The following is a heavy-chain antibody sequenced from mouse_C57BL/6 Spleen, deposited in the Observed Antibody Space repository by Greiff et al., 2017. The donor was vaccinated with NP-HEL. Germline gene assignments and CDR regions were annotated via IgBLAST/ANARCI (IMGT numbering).Heavy chain of an antibody. Sequence: VQLQQSGAELVRPGASVKLSCTASGFNIKDDYMHWVKQRPEQGLEWIGWIDPENGDTEYASKFQGKATITADTSSNTAYLQLSSLTSEDTAVYYCKSGSRYFDYWGQGTTLTVSS. CDR3: KSGSRYFDY. CDR1: GFNIKDDY. V-gene: IGHV14-4*01. J-gene: IGHJ2*01. CDR2: IDPENGDT. D-gene: IGHD1-1*01.